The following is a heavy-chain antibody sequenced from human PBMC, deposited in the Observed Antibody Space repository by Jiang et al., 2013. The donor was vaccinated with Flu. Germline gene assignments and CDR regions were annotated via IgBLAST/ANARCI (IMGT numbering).Heavy chain of an antibody. V-gene: IGHV1-69*01. D-gene: IGHD3-22*01. CDR1: GGTFSSYA. CDR2: IIPIFGTA. CDR3: ARALDYYDSSGYYDYYYYYGMDV. J-gene: IGHJ6*02. Sequence: SGGTFSSYAISWVRQAPGQGLEWMGGIIPIFGTANYAQKFQGRVTITADESTSTAYMELSSLRSEDTAVYYCARALDYYDSSGYYDYYYYYGMDVWGQGTTVTVSS.